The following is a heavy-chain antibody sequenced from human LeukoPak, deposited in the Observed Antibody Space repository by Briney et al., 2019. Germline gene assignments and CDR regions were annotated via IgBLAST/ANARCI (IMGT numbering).Heavy chain of an antibody. CDR1: GGSISSSSYY. V-gene: IGHV4-39*07. D-gene: IGHD3-3*01. Sequence: SETLSLTCTVSGGSISSSSYYWGWIRQPPGKGLEWIGSIYYSGSTYYNPSLKSRVTISVDTSKNQFSLKLSSVTAEDTAVYYCARGYDVLRFLEWSPRWFDPWGQGTLVTVSS. CDR3: ARGYDVLRFLEWSPRWFDP. J-gene: IGHJ5*02. CDR2: IYYSGST.